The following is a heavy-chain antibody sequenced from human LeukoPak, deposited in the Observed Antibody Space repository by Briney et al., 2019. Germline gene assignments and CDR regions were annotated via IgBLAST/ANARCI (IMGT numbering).Heavy chain of an antibody. J-gene: IGHJ4*02. CDR1: GVTFSSYA. Sequence: GGSLRLSCAASGVTFSSYAMSWVRQAPGKGLEWVSAISGSGGSTYYADSVKGRFTISRDNSKNTLYLQMNSLRAEDTAVYYCAKDLRPYDSSAPWDYWGQGTLVTVSS. CDR2: ISGSGGST. V-gene: IGHV3-23*01. CDR3: AKDLRPYDSSAPWDY. D-gene: IGHD3-22*01.